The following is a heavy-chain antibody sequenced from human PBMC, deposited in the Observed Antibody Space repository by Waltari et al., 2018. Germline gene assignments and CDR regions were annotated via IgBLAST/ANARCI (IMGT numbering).Heavy chain of an antibody. CDR2: IWYDGTNK. Sequence: QVQLVESGGGVVQPGRSLRLSCTASGFTFSSYGMLWVRQAPGKGLGWVARIWYDGTNKKYADSLGGRFTISRDKSKNTLSLQMNSLRVEDTAVYYCARGIADDWGQGTLVTVSS. CDR1: GFTFSSYG. CDR3: ARGIADD. V-gene: IGHV3-33*01. J-gene: IGHJ4*02. D-gene: IGHD6-13*01.